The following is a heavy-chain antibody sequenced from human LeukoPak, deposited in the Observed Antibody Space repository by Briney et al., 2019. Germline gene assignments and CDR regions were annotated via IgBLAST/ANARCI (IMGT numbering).Heavy chain of an antibody. V-gene: IGHV2-5*01. CDR3: AHLVDQYGSGRFHH. CDR1: VFSLTTGAVG. Sequence: SGPSLVRPAQTLTLTCNFSVFSLTTGAVGVAWVRQPPGQALEWLALIYGHGEKYYSPSLKSRLTITRDTSKDQVALTVTNMGPVDTATYFCAHLVDQYGSGRFHHWGQGTLVTVSS. J-gene: IGHJ4*02. CDR2: IYGHGEK. D-gene: IGHD3-10*01.